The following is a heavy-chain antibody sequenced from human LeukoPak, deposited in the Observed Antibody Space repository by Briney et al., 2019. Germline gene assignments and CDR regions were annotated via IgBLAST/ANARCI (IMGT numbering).Heavy chain of an antibody. V-gene: IGHV1-2*02. CDR2: INPNSGGT. CDR3: ATCSGGSCYLFDY. CDR1: GYTFTGYY. J-gene: IGHJ4*02. Sequence: ASVKVSCKASGYTFTGYYMHWVRQAPGQGLEWMGWINPNSGGTNYAQKFQGRVTMTRDTSISTAYMELSRLRSDDTAVYYCATCSGGSCYLFDYWGQGTLVTVSS. D-gene: IGHD2-15*01.